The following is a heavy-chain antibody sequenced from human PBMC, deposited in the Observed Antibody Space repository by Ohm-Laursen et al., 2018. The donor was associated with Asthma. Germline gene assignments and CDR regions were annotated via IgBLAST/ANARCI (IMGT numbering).Heavy chain of an antibody. D-gene: IGHD1-26*01. Sequence: SLRLSCTASGFTFRSYAMHWVRQAPGKGLEWVAVGGSYYDGGLKYYADSVNGRFTVSRDDSKNTLYLQMNSLRDEDTALYYCAKALVGAPLYYHYYGMDVWGQGTTVTVS. J-gene: IGHJ6*02. CDR3: AKALVGAPLYYHYYGMDV. CDR2: GGSYYDGGLK. CDR1: GFTFRSYA. V-gene: IGHV3-30-3*01.